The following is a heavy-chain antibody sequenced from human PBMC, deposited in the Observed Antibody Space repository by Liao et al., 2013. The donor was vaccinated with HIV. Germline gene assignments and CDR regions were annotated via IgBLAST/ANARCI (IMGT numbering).Heavy chain of an antibody. Sequence: QVQLQESGPGLVKPSDTLSLTCAVSGYSISRSNWWGWIRQPPGKGLEWIGRIYTSGSTNYNPSLKSRVTISVDRSKNQFSLKLSSVTAADTAMYYCARGGYRFDYWGQGTLVTVSS. J-gene: IGHJ4*02. D-gene: IGHD5-18*01. CDR3: ARGGYRFDY. V-gene: IGHV4-28*03. CDR2: IYTSGST. CDR1: GYSISRSNW.